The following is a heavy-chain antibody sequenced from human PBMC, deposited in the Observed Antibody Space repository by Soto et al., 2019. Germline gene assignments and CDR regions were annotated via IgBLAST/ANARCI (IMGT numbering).Heavy chain of an antibody. CDR3: AFRDYWLLGDAFDI. D-gene: IGHD3-9*01. V-gene: IGHV4-34*01. CDR1: GGSISSYY. CDR2: INHSGST. J-gene: IGHJ3*02. Sequence: SETLSLTCTVSGGSISSYYWSWIRQPPGKGLEWIGEINHSGSTNYNPSLKSRVTISVDTSKNQFSLKLSSVTAADTAVYYCAFRDYWLLGDAFDIWGQGTMVTVSS.